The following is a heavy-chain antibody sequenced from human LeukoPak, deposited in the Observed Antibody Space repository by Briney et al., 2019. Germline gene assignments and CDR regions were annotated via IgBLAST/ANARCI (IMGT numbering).Heavy chain of an antibody. CDR1: GFTFSNYA. D-gene: IGHD2-15*01. Sequence: GGSLRLSCVASGFTFSNYAMSWVRLAPGKGLEWVSAISHSGATTYYADSVKGRLTISRDNSKNTLYLQMNSLRAEDTAIYYCAKAPPPYCSGGSCFDAFDIWGQGTMVTVS. V-gene: IGHV3-23*01. CDR2: ISHSGATT. J-gene: IGHJ3*02. CDR3: AKAPPPYCSGGSCFDAFDI.